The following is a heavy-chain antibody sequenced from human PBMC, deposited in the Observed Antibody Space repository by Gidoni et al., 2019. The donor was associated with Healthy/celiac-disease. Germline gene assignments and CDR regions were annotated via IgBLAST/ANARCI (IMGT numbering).Heavy chain of an antibody. V-gene: IGHV3-21*01. Sequence: EVQLVESGGGLVKPGGSLIHSCAASGFTFSSHSMNWVRQAPGKGLEWVSSIRSSSSYIYYADSGKGRFTISRDNAKNSLYLQMNSLRAEDTAVYYCARDGGITGTTFYGMDVWGQGTTVTVSS. CDR1: GFTFSSHS. CDR2: IRSSSSYI. J-gene: IGHJ6*02. CDR3: ARDGGITGTTFYGMDV. D-gene: IGHD1-7*01.